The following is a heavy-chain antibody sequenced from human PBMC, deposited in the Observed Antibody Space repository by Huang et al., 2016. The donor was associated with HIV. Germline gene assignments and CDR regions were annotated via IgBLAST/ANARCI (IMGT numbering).Heavy chain of an antibody. D-gene: IGHD3-22*01. V-gene: IGHV3-30*02. CDR2: IRYDGDERYYSESVKGSDE. J-gene: IGHJ4*02. CDR1: GFTFNNPG. Sequence: QVQLVESGGGVVQPGGSLRLSCATSGFTFNNPGMHWVRQAPGKGLEWVAFIRYDGDERYYSESVKGSDEYYADSVKGRVTTSRDNSKNTLYLQINSLRPEDTAIYYCAKDSSGYHDLEHWGQGTLVTVSS. CDR3: AKDSSGYHDLEH.